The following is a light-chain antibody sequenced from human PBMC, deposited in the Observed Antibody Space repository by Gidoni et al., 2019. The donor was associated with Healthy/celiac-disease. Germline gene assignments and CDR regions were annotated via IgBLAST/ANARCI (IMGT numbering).Light chain of an antibody. CDR3: NSRDSSGEEV. Sequence: SSELTQDPAVSVALGQTVRITCHGDSLRRYYASWYQQKTGQASVLVIYGKNNRPSGITDRFSGSSSGNTASLTSTGAQAEDEADYYCNSRDSSGEEVFGGVTKLTVL. V-gene: IGLV3-19*01. J-gene: IGLJ3*02. CDR1: SLRRYY. CDR2: GKN.